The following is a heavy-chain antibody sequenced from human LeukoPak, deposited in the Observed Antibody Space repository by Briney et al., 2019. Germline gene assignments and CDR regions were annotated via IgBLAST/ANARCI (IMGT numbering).Heavy chain of an antibody. Sequence: SVKVSCKASGGTFSSYAISWVRQAPGQGLEWMGGIIPIFGTANYAQKFQGRVTITADESTSTAYMELSSLRSEDTAVYYCARGGVVPAVRGYFDYWGQGTLVTVSS. CDR2: IIPIFGTA. D-gene: IGHD2-2*01. CDR1: GGTFSSYA. V-gene: IGHV1-69*13. CDR3: ARGGVVPAVRGYFDY. J-gene: IGHJ4*02.